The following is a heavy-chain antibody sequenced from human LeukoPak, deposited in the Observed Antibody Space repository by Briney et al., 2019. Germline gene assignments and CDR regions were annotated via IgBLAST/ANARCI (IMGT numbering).Heavy chain of an antibody. CDR2: ISSNGGST. CDR3: TRAVAADDFSPGY. D-gene: IGHD3/OR15-3a*01. CDR1: GFTFSSYA. V-gene: IGHV3-64*04. J-gene: IGHJ4*02. Sequence: PGGSLRLSCSASGFTFSSYAMHWVRQAPGKGLEYVSAISSNGGSTYYADSVKGRFTISRDNAKNSVYLQMNSLRAEDTAVYYCTRAVAADDFSPGYWGQGTLLTVSS.